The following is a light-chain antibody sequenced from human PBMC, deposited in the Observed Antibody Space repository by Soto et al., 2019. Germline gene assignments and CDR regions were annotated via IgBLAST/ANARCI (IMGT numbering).Light chain of an antibody. CDR3: QQYNSDSPWT. J-gene: IGKJ1*01. Sequence: DIQMTQSPSTLSASVGDRVTITCRASQSISVWLAWYQQKPGKAPKLLIYMASTLESGVPSRFSGSGSGTEFPLTLSRLPADDFAAYYCQQYNSDSPWTFGQGTKVEIK. CDR1: QSISVW. CDR2: MAS. V-gene: IGKV1-5*03.